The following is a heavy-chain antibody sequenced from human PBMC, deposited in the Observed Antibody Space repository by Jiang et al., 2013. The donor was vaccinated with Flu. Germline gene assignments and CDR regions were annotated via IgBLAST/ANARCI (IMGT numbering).Heavy chain of an antibody. CDR2: GRFDGTIT. CDR3: ARDEFASGSNFYYFYGLDV. V-gene: IGHV3-30*02. J-gene: IGHJ6*02. Sequence: PGRGLEWVAFGRFDGTITYYGDSVKGRFTISRDNSKNTLYLQMDSLRGDDTAVYYCARDEFASGSNFYYFYGLDVWGQGTTVTVSS. D-gene: IGHD3-10*01.